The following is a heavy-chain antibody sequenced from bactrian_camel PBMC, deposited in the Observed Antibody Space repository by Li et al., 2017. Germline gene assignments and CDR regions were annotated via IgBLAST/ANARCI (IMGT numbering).Heavy chain of an antibody. V-gene: IGHV3S31*01. CDR2: IRNFAQNA. CDR1: GFAFSRVA. J-gene: IGHJ4*01. Sequence: VQLVESGGGLVQPGGSLRLSCAASGFAFSRVAMSWVRQAPGKGLELVSAIRNFAQNAYYSDSVKGRFTISRDNAKNTLYLQMNSLKTEDTAVYYCATGLLADHGLGLGTQVTVS. D-gene: IGHD5*01.